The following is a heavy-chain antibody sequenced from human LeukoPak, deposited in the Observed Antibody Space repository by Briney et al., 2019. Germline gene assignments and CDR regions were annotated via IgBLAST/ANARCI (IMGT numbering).Heavy chain of an antibody. CDR2: ISYDGSNK. Sequence: PGGSLRLSCAASGFTFSSYAMHWVRQAPGKGLEWVAVISYDGSNKYYADSVKGRFTISRDNSKNTLYLQMNSLRAEDTAVYYCAKGLTRVDYWAREPWSPSPQ. V-gene: IGHV3-30-3*01. CDR1: GFTFSSYA. J-gene: IGHJ4*02. D-gene: IGHD3-9*01. CDR3: AKGLTRVDY.